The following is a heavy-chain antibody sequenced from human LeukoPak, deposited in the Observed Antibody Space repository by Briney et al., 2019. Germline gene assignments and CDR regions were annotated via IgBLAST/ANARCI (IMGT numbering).Heavy chain of an antibody. V-gene: IGHV4-39*07. Sequence: SETLSLTCTVSGGSISSSSYYWSWIRQPPGKGLEWIGEINHSGSTNYNPSLKSRVTISVDTSKNQFSLKLSSVTAADTAVYYCARPSTFGAFDIWGQGTMVTVSS. J-gene: IGHJ3*02. CDR1: GGSISSSSYY. D-gene: IGHD3-16*01. CDR3: ARPSTFGAFDI. CDR2: INHSGST.